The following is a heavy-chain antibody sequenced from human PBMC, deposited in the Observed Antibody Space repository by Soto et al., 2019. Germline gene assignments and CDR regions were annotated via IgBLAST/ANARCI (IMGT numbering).Heavy chain of an antibody. D-gene: IGHD4-17*01. V-gene: IGHV3-30-3*01. CDR1: GFTFNIYA. CDR2: ISFDGTKK. CDR3: AREDDYGYRYINYGLDV. J-gene: IGHJ6*02. Sequence: GGSLRLSCAASGFTFNIYALHWVRQAPGKGLEWVAVISFDGTKKYYSDSVKGRFTISRDNLNNTPYLQMNNLRVEDAALYFCAREDDYGYRYINYGLDVWGQGTTVTVSS.